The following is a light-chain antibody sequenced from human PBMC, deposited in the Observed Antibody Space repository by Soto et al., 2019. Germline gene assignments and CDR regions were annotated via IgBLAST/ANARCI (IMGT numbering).Light chain of an antibody. CDR3: SSYAGSTPYV. Sequence: QSVRTQPPSASGSTGQSVIISCTGTSSDVGGYNYVSWYQQHPGKAPKLMIYEVTKRPSGVPDRFSGSKSGNTASLTVSGLQAEDEADYYCSSYAGSTPYVFGTGTKVTVL. CDR2: EVT. V-gene: IGLV2-8*01. J-gene: IGLJ1*01. CDR1: SSDVGGYNY.